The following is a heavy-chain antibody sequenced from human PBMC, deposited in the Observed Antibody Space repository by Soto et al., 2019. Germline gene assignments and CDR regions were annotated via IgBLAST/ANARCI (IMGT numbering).Heavy chain of an antibody. Sequence: QVQLVQSGTEVKKPGASVKISCKTSGYTFTNYGISWVRQAPGQGLEWMGWISPFDGNTNYAQNFQVRVTFTTDTSTTTAYMEVRCLGSDDTAVYFCAREVNYYDSSGYPANGPSLWHYFDDWGQGTLVTVSS. CDR2: ISPFDGNT. J-gene: IGHJ4*02. CDR3: AREVNYYDSSGYPANGPSLWHYFDD. D-gene: IGHD3-22*01. V-gene: IGHV1-18*01. CDR1: GYTFTNYG.